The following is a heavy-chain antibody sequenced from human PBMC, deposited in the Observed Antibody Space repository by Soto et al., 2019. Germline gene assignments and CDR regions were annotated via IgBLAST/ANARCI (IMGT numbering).Heavy chain of an antibody. J-gene: IGHJ5*02. CDR3: VRGSFGYYGP. V-gene: IGHV3-49*04. CDR2: IRNPGYGGTT. D-gene: IGHD3-22*01. Sequence: GGSLRISCTTSGFSFGDYAMTWVRQAPGKGLEWVGFIRNPGYGGTTEYATSVKGRFIISRDDSMSSAYLQLNSLKVDDSAVYYCVRGSFGYYGPWGQGTLVTVSS. CDR1: GFSFGDYA.